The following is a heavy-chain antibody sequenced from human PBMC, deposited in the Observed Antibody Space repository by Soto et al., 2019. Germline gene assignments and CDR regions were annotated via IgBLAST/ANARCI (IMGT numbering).Heavy chain of an antibody. J-gene: IGHJ4*02. CDR2: INHRGST. Sequence: QVQLQQWGAGLLKPSESLSLTCAVYGGSFRGYYWGWIRQPPGMGLEWIGEINHRGSTKSNPSLKSQVTLSVDTSKNQFSLKLYSVTAADTAVYYCARVDDYWGQGTLVTVSS. V-gene: IGHV4-34*01. D-gene: IGHD2-15*01. CDR3: ARVDDY. CDR1: GGSFRGYY.